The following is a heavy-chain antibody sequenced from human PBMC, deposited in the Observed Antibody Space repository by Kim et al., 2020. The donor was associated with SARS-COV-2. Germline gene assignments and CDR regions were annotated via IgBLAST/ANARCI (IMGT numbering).Heavy chain of an antibody. Sequence: SETLSLTCTVSGGSISSYYWSWIRQPPGKGLEWIGYIYYSGSTNYNPSLKSRVTISVDTSKNQFSLKLSSVTAADTAAYYCATTGMYSSSSFDYWGQGTL. J-gene: IGHJ4*02. CDR2: IYYSGST. CDR1: GGSISSYY. V-gene: IGHV4-59*01. CDR3: ATTGMYSSSSFDY. D-gene: IGHD6-6*01.